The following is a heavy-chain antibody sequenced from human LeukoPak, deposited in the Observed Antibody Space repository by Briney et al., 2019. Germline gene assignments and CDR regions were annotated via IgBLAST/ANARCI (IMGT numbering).Heavy chain of an antibody. D-gene: IGHD2-15*01. V-gene: IGHV4-34*01. CDR2: INHSGST. CDR3: ARVPRRYCSGGSCYSSDY. CDR1: GGSFSGYY. Sequence: SETLSLTCAVYGGSFSGYYWSWIRQPPGKGLEWIGEINHSGSTNYNPSLKSRVTISVDTSKNQFSLKLSPVTAADTAVYYCARVPRRYCSGGSCYSSDYWGQGTLVTVSS. J-gene: IGHJ4*02.